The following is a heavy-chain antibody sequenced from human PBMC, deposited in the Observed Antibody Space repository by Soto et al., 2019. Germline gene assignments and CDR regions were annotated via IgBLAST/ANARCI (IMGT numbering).Heavy chain of an antibody. D-gene: IGHD5-12*01. CDR3: AKASKGYTGYDLDF. CDR1: GFTFSSYW. Sequence: GGSLRLSCAASGFTFSSYWMHWVRQAPGKGLEWVSTISGSGATKYYADSVRGRFTISRDNSKDTLYLQMSSLRAEDTAVYFCAKASKGYTGYDLDFWGQGTPVTVSS. CDR2: ISGSGATK. V-gene: IGHV3-23*01. J-gene: IGHJ4*02.